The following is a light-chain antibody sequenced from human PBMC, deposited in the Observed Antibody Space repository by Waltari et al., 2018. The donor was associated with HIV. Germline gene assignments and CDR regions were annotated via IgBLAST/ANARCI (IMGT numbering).Light chain of an antibody. Sequence: ENVLTQSPGILSLSPGERVTLSCRASQSVSSGYLAWYQQKPGQAPRLLFYGASIRATGIPDRFSGSGSGTDFTLTISRLQPEDFAVYYFQQYGSSPYTFGQGTKLEIK. CDR2: GAS. V-gene: IGKV3-20*01. J-gene: IGKJ2*01. CDR3: QQYGSSPYT. CDR1: QSVSSGY.